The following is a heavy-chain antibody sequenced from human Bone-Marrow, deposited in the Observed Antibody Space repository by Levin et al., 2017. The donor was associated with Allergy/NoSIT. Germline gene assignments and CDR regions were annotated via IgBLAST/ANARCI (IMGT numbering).Heavy chain of an antibody. CDR1: GFTFSSYA. Sequence: SCAASGFTFSSYAMHWVRQAPGKGLEWVAVISYDGSNKYYADSVKGRFTISRDNSKNTLYLQMNSLRAEDTAVYYCARVELFLGNGADRYGMDGWGQGTTVTVSS. D-gene: IGHD3-10*01. CDR3: ARVELFLGNGADRYGMDG. CDR2: ISYDGSNK. J-gene: IGHJ6*02. V-gene: IGHV3-30*04.